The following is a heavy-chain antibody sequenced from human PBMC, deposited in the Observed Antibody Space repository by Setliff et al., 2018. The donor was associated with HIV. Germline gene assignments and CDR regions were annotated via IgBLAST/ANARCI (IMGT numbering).Heavy chain of an antibody. J-gene: IGHJ5*02. CDR1: GFTFSSYA. CDR3: AKGGLGLNWFDP. CDR2: ISGSGGST. V-gene: IGHV3-23*01. Sequence: SLRLSCAASGFTFSSYAMSWVRQAPGKGLEWVSAISGSGGSTYYADSVKGRFTISRDNSKNTLYLQMNSLRAEDTAVYYCAKGGLGLNWFDPWGQGTLVTVSS. D-gene: IGHD6-19*01.